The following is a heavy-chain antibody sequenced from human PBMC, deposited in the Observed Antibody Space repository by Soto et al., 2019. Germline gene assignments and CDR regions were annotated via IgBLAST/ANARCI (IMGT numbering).Heavy chain of an antibody. CDR2: IFPDDSDT. Sequence: GESLKISCKGSGYNFATYWIGWVRQMPGKGLEWMGIIFPDDSDTKYSPSFQGQVTISADKSISTAYLQWNSLEASDTATYYCARTHCVGSSCAKTGYYYGMDVWGQGTTVTVSS. CDR1: GYNFATYW. CDR3: ARTHCVGSSCAKTGYYYGMDV. D-gene: IGHD2-15*01. V-gene: IGHV5-51*01. J-gene: IGHJ6*02.